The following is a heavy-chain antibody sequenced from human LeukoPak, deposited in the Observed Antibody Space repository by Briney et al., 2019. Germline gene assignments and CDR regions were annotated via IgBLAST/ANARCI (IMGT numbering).Heavy chain of an antibody. J-gene: IGHJ4*02. D-gene: IGHD2-8*01. CDR2: ISPVDSDT. V-gene: IGHV5-51*01. CDR3: ARLGVLYYFDY. Sequence: GESLKISCKASGHRFTSYWIGWVRQMPGKGLEWMGIISPVDSDTRYSPSFQGQVTISADKSITTAYLQWSSLKASDTAVYYCARLGVLYYFDYWGQGTLVTVSS. CDR1: GHRFTSYW.